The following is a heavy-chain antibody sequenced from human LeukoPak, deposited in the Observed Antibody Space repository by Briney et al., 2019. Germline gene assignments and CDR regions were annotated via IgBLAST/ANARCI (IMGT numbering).Heavy chain of an antibody. D-gene: IGHD4-17*01. CDR3: ARGKPDYDRTYYFDY. J-gene: IGHJ4*02. CDR2: IYHSGST. Sequence: SQTLSLTCAVSGGSISSGGYSWSWIRQPPGKGLEWIGYIYHSGSTYYNPSLKSRVTISVDRSKNQFSLKLSSVTAADTAVYYCARGKPDYDRTYYFDYWGQGTLVTVSS. CDR1: GGSISSGGYS. V-gene: IGHV4-30-2*01.